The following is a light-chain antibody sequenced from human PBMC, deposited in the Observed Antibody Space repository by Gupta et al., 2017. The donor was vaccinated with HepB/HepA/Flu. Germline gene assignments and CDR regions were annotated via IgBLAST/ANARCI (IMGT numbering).Light chain of an antibody. Sequence: QSALTHPASVSGSPGQSITISCPRTSSDVGSYNLVSWYQQHPGKAPKLMIYEVSKRPSGVSNRFSGSKSGNTASLTISGLQAEDEADYYCCSYAGSSTFVVFGGGTKLTVL. J-gene: IGLJ2*01. CDR2: EVS. CDR3: CSYAGSSTFVV. V-gene: IGLV2-23*02. CDR1: SSDVGSYNL.